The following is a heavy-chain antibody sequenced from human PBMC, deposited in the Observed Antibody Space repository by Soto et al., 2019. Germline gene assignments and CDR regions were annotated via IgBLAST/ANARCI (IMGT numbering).Heavy chain of an antibody. V-gene: IGHV3-74*01. CDR2: MNSGGRRT. Sequence: LRPLSTSSVFTSSHYWIQCVRQDRGQRLVSVSHMNSGGRRTSSWDAAKRRFTISRDNAKNTLYLQMNSLRAEDTAVYYCARERALTVNAVKGMDAWGQGT. CDR3: ARERALTVNAVKGMDA. CDR1: VFTSSHYW. D-gene: IGHD4-4*01. J-gene: IGHJ6*02.